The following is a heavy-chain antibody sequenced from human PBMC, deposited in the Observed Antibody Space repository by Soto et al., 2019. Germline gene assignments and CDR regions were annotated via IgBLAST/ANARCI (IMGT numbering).Heavy chain of an antibody. CDR3: ARISSGSRGWRHAD. D-gene: IGHD6-19*01. CDR1: GYTFTSNS. V-gene: IGHV1-18*04. J-gene: IGHJ4*02. Sequence: GASVKVSCTASGYTFTSNSIGWVRQAPGQGLEWMGWINVYNGNTKYAQQLQGRVTLTTDTSTSTAYMDLRSLRSDDTAVYYCARISSGSRGWRHADWGQGTLDTVSS. CDR2: INVYNGNT.